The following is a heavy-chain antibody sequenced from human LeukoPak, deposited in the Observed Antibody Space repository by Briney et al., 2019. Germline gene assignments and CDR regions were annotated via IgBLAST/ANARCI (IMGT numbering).Heavy chain of an antibody. CDR3: ARGCSSSWRTPIDY. CDR1: GGSISSSNW. V-gene: IGHV4-4*02. Sequence: PSETLSLTCAVSGGSISSSNWWSWVRQPPGKGLEWIGYIYYSGSTYYNPSLKSRVTISVDTSKNQFSLKLSSVTAADTAVYYCARGCSSSWRTPIDYWGQGTLVTVSS. CDR2: IYYSGST. J-gene: IGHJ4*02. D-gene: IGHD6-13*01.